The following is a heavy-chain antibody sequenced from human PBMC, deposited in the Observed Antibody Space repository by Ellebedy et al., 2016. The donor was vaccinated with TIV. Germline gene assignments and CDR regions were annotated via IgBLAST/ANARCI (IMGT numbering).Heavy chain of an antibody. J-gene: IGHJ3*01. D-gene: IGHD3-3*01. CDR1: GGSLSSYF. V-gene: IGHV4-59*01. Sequence: MPSETLSLTCTVSGGSLSSYFWSWLRQPPGKGLEWLGYIFYTGSSTYNPSLRSRIAISVDTSRNQFSLNLTSVTAADTAIYYCARGGVSSFGVTDVFDLWGQGTMVTVSS. CDR2: IFYTGSS. CDR3: ARGGVSSFGVTDVFDL.